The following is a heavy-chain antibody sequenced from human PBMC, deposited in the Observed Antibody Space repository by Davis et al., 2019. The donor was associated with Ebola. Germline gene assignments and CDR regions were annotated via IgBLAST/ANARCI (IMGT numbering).Heavy chain of an antibody. V-gene: IGHV3-30*02. CDR1: GFTFDDYA. D-gene: IGHD5-18*01. J-gene: IGHJ4*02. CDR2: TQYDGSNK. Sequence: GGSLRLSCAASGFTFDDYAMHWVRQAPGKGLEWVSFTQYDGSNKYYADSVKGRFTISRDNSKNTLYLQMNSLRAEDTAVYYCAKDPGYSYGYLLDYWGQGTLVTVSS. CDR3: AKDPGYSYGYLLDY.